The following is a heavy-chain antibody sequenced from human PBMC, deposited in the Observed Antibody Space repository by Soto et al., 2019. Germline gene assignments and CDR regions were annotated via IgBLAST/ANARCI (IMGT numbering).Heavy chain of an antibody. Sequence: QVQLQQWGAGLLKPSETLSLTCAVYGGSFSGYYWSWIRQPPGKGLEWIGEINHSGSTNYNPSLKSRVTISVDTSKTQFSLTLSSATAADPAVYYCANDWFDPWGQGTLVTVSS. CDR3: ANDWFDP. V-gene: IGHV4-34*01. CDR1: GGSFSGYY. J-gene: IGHJ5*02. CDR2: INHSGST.